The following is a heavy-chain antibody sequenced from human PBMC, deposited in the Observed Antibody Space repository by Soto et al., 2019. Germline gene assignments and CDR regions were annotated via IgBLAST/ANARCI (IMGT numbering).Heavy chain of an antibody. J-gene: IGHJ6*02. CDR2: IIPMFGTA. V-gene: IGHV1-69*13. Sequence: WASVKVSCKASGDTLSSYAINWVRQAPGQGLEWMGGIIPMFGTANYAQKFKGRVTITAGESTSTVYMELSSLRSEDTAVYYCARMADTVTPYYYYYGMDVWGQGTTVTVSS. D-gene: IGHD4-17*01. CDR3: ARMADTVTPYYYYYGMDV. CDR1: GDTLSSYA.